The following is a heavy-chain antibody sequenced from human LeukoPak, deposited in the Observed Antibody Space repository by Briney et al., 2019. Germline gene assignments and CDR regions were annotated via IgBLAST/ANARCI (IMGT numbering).Heavy chain of an antibody. CDR2: ISAYNGNT. Sequence: ASVKVSCKASGYTFTSYGISWVRQAPGQGLEWMGWISAYNGNTNYAQKLQGRVTMTTDTSTSTAYMELSSLRSEDTAVYYCAREDIVVVVAANWFDPWGQGTLVTVSS. J-gene: IGHJ5*02. D-gene: IGHD2-15*01. CDR1: GYTFTSYG. V-gene: IGHV1-18*01. CDR3: AREDIVVVVAANWFDP.